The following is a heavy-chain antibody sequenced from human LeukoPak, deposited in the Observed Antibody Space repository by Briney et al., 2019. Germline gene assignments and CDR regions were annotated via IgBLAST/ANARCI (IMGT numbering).Heavy chain of an antibody. J-gene: IGHJ4*02. CDR3: AKWPYDSSGYYWDFDY. CDR1: GFTFSSYA. D-gene: IGHD3-22*01. V-gene: IGHV3-23*01. Sequence: GGSLRLSCAASGFTFSSYAMSWVRQAPGKGLEWVSAISGSGGSTYYADSVRGRFTISRDNSKNTLYLQMNSLRAEDTAVYYCAKWPYDSSGYYWDFDYWGQGTPVTVSS. CDR2: ISGSGGST.